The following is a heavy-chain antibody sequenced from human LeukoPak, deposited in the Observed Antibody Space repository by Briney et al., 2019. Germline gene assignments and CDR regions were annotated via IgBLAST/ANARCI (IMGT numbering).Heavy chain of an antibody. D-gene: IGHD4-17*01. V-gene: IGHV3-11*01. Sequence: GGSLRLSCAASGFTFSDYYMSWIRQAPGRGLEWVSYISDSGTTIYYADSVKGRFTISRDNAKNSLYLQMNSLRAEDTAIYYCARIKYGDYPDYWGQGTLVTVSS. CDR3: ARIKYGDYPDY. J-gene: IGHJ4*02. CDR2: ISDSGTTI. CDR1: GFTFSDYY.